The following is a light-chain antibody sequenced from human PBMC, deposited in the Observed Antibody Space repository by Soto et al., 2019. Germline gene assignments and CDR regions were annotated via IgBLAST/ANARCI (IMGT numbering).Light chain of an antibody. CDR3: QQYGSSRGT. Sequence: VVLTQSPDTLSVSPGERATLSCRASRGIKSNLAWYQQRPGQAPRLLIYDAATRATGVPARFSGSGSGTEFTLTISSLQSEDFAVYYCQQYGSSRGTFGQGTKVDIK. CDR1: RGIKSN. J-gene: IGKJ1*01. CDR2: DAA. V-gene: IGKV3-15*01.